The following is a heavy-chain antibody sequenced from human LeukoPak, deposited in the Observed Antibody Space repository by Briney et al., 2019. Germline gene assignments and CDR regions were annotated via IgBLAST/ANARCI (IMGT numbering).Heavy chain of an antibody. CDR1: GFTFSNFA. D-gene: IGHD2-21*02. Sequence: GGSLRLSCAASGFTFSNFAMSWVRQAPGEGLEWVSGISAGGERTYHADSVKGRFTISRDNSQSTLYLQMNSLRVEDTAVYYCAKDRDCGSHTRAKGFDYWGQGTLVTVSS. CDR3: AKDRDCGSHTRAKGFDY. J-gene: IGHJ4*02. CDR2: ISAGGERT. V-gene: IGHV3-23*01.